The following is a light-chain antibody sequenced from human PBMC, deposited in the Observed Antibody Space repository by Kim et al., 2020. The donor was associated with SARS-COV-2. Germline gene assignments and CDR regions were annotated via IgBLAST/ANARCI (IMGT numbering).Light chain of an antibody. Sequence: DIQMTQSPSSLSASVGDRVTITCQASQDIRNYLNWYQQKAGKAPKLLIYDASNLETGVPSRLSGSGSGTDFTFTISSLQPADIATYYCQQYDIPPYTFGQGTKLGI. CDR2: DAS. CDR3: QQYDIPPYT. J-gene: IGKJ2*01. V-gene: IGKV1-33*01. CDR1: QDIRNY.